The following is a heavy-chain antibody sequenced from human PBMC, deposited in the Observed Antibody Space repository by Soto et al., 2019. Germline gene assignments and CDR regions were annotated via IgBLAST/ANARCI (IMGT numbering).Heavy chain of an antibody. CDR2: IYSTGNT. V-gene: IGHV4-38-2*02. Sequence: SETLSLTCTVSGYSIRSSSYWGWIRQPPGKGLEWIGSIYSTGNTYYNPSLNSQVTISVDTSKNQFSLNVISVTAADTAVYYCRRSSRYSTDVWGQGTTVT. CDR1: GYSIRSSSY. D-gene: IGHD6-13*01. CDR3: RRSSRYSTDV. J-gene: IGHJ6*02.